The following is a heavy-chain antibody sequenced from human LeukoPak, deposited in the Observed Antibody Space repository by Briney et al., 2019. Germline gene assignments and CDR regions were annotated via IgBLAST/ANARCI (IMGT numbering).Heavy chain of an antibody. Sequence: GGSLRLSCAASGFTFSSYTMNWVRQAPGKGLEWVSIISSGSSYIHYADSVKGRFTISRDNAKNSLYLQMNSLRAEDTAVYYCARESPYCGGDCYIPDAFDIWGQGTMVTVSS. CDR2: ISSGSSYI. D-gene: IGHD2-21*02. CDR3: ARESPYCGGDCYIPDAFDI. V-gene: IGHV3-21*01. CDR1: GFTFSSYT. J-gene: IGHJ3*02.